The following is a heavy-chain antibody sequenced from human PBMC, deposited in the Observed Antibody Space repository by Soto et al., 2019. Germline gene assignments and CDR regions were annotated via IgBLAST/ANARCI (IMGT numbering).Heavy chain of an antibody. CDR1: GFTLSTYA. D-gene: IGHD3-22*01. V-gene: IGHV3-23*01. Sequence: PGGSLRLSCVASGFTLSTYAMSWVRQAPGKGLEWVSGITGSGGSTYYADSVKGRFTISRDNSKNTLYLQMNSLRAEDTAVYYCAKIRDSRIVVVILLDYWGQGTLVTVSS. CDR2: ITGSGGST. J-gene: IGHJ4*02. CDR3: AKIRDSRIVVVILLDY.